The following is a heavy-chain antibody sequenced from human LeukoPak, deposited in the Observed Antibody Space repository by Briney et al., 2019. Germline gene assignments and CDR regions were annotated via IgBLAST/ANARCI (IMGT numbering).Heavy chain of an antibody. CDR1: GYTFTGYW. V-gene: IGHV1-2*02. CDR3: ARDAHSSKLWYDP. Sequence: ASVKVSCKASGYTFTGYWMHWVRQAPGQGLEWMGWINPNSGGTNYAQKFQGRVTMTRDASISTVYMEVSSLRSDDTAVYFCARDAHSSKLWYDPWGQGTLVTVSS. J-gene: IGHJ5*02. CDR2: INPNSGGT. D-gene: IGHD6-13*01.